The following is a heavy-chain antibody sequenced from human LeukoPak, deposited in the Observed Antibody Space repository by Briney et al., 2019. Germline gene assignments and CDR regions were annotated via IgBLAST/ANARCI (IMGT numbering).Heavy chain of an antibody. CDR2: INHSGRT. CDR1: DGSFSGDY. J-gene: IGHJ4*02. D-gene: IGHD3-10*01. Sequence: SETRSPTCVVYDGSFSGDYWSWIRQPPGRGLEWIGAINHSGRTNYNPSLKSRVTISVDTSKNQFSLKLSSVTAADTAVYYCAREGFGELSHFDYWGQGTLVTVSS. V-gene: IGHV4-34*01. CDR3: AREGFGELSHFDY.